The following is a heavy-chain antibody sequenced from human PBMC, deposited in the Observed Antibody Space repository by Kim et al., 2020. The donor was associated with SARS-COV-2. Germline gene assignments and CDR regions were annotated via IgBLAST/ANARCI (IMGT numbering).Heavy chain of an antibody. CDR3: AKDRGSLGLVLSSYYYGMDV. D-gene: IGHD3-16*02. V-gene: IGHV3-23*01. J-gene: IGHJ6*02. Sequence: GGSLRLSCAASGFTFSSYAMSWVRQAPGKGLEWVSAISGSGGSTYYADSVKGRFTISRDNSKNTLYLQMNSLRAEDTAVYYCAKDRGSLGLVLSSYYYGMDVWGQGTTVTVSS. CDR1: GFTFSSYA. CDR2: ISGSGGST.